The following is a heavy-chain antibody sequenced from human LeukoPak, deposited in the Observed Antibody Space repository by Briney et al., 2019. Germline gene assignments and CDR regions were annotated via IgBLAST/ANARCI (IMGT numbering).Heavy chain of an antibody. CDR1: GYTFTSYD. CDR3: AREWAYSTNYYFDY. D-gene: IGHD1-26*01. CDR2: MNPNSGNT. J-gene: IGHJ4*02. Sequence: ASVKVSXKTSGYTFTSYDINWVRQATGQGLEWMGWMNPNSGNTGYAQKFQGRVTMTRNTSISTAYMELSSLRSDDTAVYYCAREWAYSTNYYFDYWGQGTLVTVSS. V-gene: IGHV1-8*01.